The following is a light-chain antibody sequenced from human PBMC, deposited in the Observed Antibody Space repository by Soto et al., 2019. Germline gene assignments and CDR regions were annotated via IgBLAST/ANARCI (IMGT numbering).Light chain of an antibody. Sequence: QSALTQPASVSGSPGQSITISCTGTSNDVGSYNLVSWYQQHPGKAPKLIIYEVSKRPSGVSNRFSASKSGNTASLTISGLQAGDEADYYCCSYAGSSTYVFGTGTKVT. CDR2: EVS. J-gene: IGLJ1*01. CDR3: CSYAGSSTYV. CDR1: SNDVGSYNL. V-gene: IGLV2-23*02.